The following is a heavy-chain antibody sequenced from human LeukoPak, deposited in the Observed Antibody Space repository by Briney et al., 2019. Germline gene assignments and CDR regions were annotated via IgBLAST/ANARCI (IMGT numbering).Heavy chain of an antibody. CDR3: GREVVVVVPAASDAFDI. J-gene: IGHJ3*02. CDR1: GYSISSGYY. CDR2: IYHSGST. Sequence: SETLSLTCTVSGYSISSGYYWGWIRQPPGKGLEWIGSIYHSGSTYYNPSLKSRVTISVDTSKNQFSLKLSSVTAADTAVYYCGREVVVVVPAASDAFDIWGQGTMVTVSS. D-gene: IGHD2-2*01. V-gene: IGHV4-38-2*02.